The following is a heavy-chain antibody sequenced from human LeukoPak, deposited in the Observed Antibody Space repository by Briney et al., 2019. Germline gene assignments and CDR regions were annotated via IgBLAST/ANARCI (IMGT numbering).Heavy chain of an antibody. CDR1: GFTFDDFA. D-gene: IGHD6-13*01. Sequence: GGSLRLSCAASGFTFDDFAMHWVRQAPGRGLEWVSLISWDGGSTYYADSVEGRFTIARDNSKNSLYLQMSSLRSEDTAFYYCAKGLSSSWYAGIDYWGQGTLVTVSS. J-gene: IGHJ4*02. CDR2: ISWDGGST. V-gene: IGHV3-43D*03. CDR3: AKGLSSSWYAGIDY.